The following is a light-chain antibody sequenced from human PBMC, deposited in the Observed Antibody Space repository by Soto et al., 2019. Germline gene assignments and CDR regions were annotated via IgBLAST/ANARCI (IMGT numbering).Light chain of an antibody. CDR1: QSVSSSY. CDR3: QQYGSSPLT. V-gene: IGKV3-20*01. CDR2: GAS. J-gene: IGKJ4*01. Sequence: EIVLTQSPGTLSLSPGERATLSCRASQSVSSSYLAWYQQKPGQAPRLLIYGASSGATGIPDRFSGSGSGTDFSLTISRLETEDFAVYYCQQYGSSPLTFGGGPKVEIK.